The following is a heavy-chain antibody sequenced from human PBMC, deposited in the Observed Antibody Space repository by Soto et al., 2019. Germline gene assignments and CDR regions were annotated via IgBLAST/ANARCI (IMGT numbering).Heavy chain of an antibody. J-gene: IGHJ4*02. CDR1: GSITNHH. V-gene: IGHV1-46*01. Sequence: QVHLVQSGAEVKEPGASVNVSCQASGSITNHHMHWVRQAPGQGLEWMGIFNPSGLSTTYAQKFQGRVTITRDTSTSTVYMELSSLTSEDTAVYFCAKVTHRGPIAVAGPLGSWGQGTLVIVSS. CDR3: AKVTHRGPIAVAGPLGS. CDR2: FNPSGLST. D-gene: IGHD6-19*01.